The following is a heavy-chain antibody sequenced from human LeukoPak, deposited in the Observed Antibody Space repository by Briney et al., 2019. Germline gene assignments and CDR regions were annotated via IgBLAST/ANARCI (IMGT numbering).Heavy chain of an antibody. CDR3: ARAPANGPAARIFDY. V-gene: IGHV4-34*01. J-gene: IGHJ4*02. CDR2: INHSGST. CDR1: GGSFSGYY. Sequence: SETLSLTCAVYGGSFSGYYWSWIRQPPGKGLERIGEINHSGSTNYNPSLKSRVTISVDTSKNQFSLKLSSVTAADTAVYYCARAPANGPAARIFDYWGQGTLVTVSS. D-gene: IGHD2-2*01.